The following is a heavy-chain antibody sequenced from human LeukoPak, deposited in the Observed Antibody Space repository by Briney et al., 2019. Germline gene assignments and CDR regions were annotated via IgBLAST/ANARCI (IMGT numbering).Heavy chain of an antibody. Sequence: GGSLRLSCATSGFSFRNYAVTWVRPAPGQGLEWVSTISGSVGSTYYADSVRGPFTISKDHSKNTVYLQKNSLRADDTAGYYWAKFRREGYNLHDPSDVWGQGKMVTVSS. CDR1: GFSFRNYA. J-gene: IGHJ3*01. CDR2: ISGSVGST. V-gene: IGHV3-23*01. CDR3: AKFRREGYNLHDPSDV. D-gene: IGHD5-24*01.